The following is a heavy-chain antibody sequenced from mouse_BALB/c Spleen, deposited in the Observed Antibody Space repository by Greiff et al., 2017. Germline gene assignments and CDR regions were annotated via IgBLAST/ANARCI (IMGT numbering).Heavy chain of an antibody. D-gene: IGHD1-1*01. J-gene: IGHJ4*01. CDR2: ILPGSGST. V-gene: IGHV1-9*01. CDR3: ARGNYGSSYDAMDD. Sequence: QVHVKQSGAELMKPGASVKISCKATGYTFSSYWIEWVKQRPGHGLEWIGEILPGSGSTNYNEKFKGKATFTADTSSNTAYMQLSSLTSEDSAVYYCARGNYGSSYDAMDDWGQGTSVTVSS. CDR1: GYTFSSYW.